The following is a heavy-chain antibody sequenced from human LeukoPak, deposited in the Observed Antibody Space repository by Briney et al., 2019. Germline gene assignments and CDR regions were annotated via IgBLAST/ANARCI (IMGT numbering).Heavy chain of an antibody. CDR3: ARASERSGSYEPRGFGY. V-gene: IGHV1-8*03. J-gene: IGHJ4*02. CDR1: AYTFTSYD. CDR2: MNPNSGNT. Sequence: ASVKVSCKASAYTFTSYDINWVRQATGQGLGWMGWMNPNSGNTGYAQKFQGRVTITRDTSISTAYMELSSLTSEDTAVYYCARASERSGSYEPRGFGYWGQGTLVTVSS. D-gene: IGHD1-26*01.